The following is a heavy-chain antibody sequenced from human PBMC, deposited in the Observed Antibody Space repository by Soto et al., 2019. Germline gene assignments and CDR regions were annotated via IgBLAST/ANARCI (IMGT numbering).Heavy chain of an antibody. V-gene: IGHV3-7*03. CDR2: IKQDGSEK. D-gene: IGHD6-6*01. CDR3: ARDPFEYSSSYHAFDI. J-gene: IGHJ3*02. Sequence: GGSLRLSCAASGFTFSSYWMSWVRQAPGKGLEWVANIKQDGSEKYYVDSVKGRFTISRDNAKNSLYLQVNSLGAEDTAVYYCARDPFEYSSSYHAFDIWGQGTMVTVSS. CDR1: GFTFSSYW.